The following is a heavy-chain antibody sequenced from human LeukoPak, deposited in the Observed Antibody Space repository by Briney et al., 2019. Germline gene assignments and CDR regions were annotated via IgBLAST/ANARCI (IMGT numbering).Heavy chain of an antibody. J-gene: IGHJ4*02. V-gene: IGHV3-23*01. CDR1: GFTLSSYG. Sequence: PGGSLRLSCAASGFTLSSYGMSWVRQAPGKGLEWVSAIRASGGGTYYADSVKGRFTISRDDSKNTLYLQMNSLTAEDTAVYYCAKNTYYYESSGYYYFDFWGQGTLVTVSS. D-gene: IGHD3-22*01. CDR3: AKNTYYYESSGYYYFDF. CDR2: IRASGGGT.